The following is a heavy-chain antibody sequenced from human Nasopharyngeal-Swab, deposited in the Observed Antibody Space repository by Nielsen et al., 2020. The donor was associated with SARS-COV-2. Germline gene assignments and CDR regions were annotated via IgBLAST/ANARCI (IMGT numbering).Heavy chain of an antibody. J-gene: IGHJ3*02. Sequence: SLKISCAASGFTFDDYAMHWVRQAPGKGLEWVSGISWNSGSIGYADSVKGRFTISRDNAKNSLYLQMNSLRAEDTALYYRAKGGYSYGSDAFDIWGQGTMVTVSS. CDR1: GFTFDDYA. CDR3: AKGGYSYGSDAFDI. D-gene: IGHD5-18*01. CDR2: ISWNSGSI. V-gene: IGHV3-9*01.